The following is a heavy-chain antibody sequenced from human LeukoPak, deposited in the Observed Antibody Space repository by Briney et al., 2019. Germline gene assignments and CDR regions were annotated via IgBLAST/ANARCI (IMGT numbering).Heavy chain of an antibody. V-gene: IGHV3-30*02. CDR3: AKDKGYCSSTSCYKAPWFDY. CDR1: GFTFSSYG. Sequence: PGGSLRLSCAASGFTFSSYGMHWVRQAPGKGLEWVAFIRYDGSNKYYADSVKGRFTISRDNAKNTLYVQMNSLRAEDTAVYYCAKDKGYCSSTSCYKAPWFDYWGQGTLVTVSS. CDR2: IRYDGSNK. D-gene: IGHD2-2*02. J-gene: IGHJ4*02.